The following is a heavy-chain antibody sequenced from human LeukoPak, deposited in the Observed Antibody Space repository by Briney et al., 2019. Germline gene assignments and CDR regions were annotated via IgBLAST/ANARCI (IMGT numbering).Heavy chain of an antibody. CDR2: ISGSGGST. CDR1: GFTVSSNY. CDR3: AKEQLLWFGESPGY. V-gene: IGHV3-23*01. D-gene: IGHD3-10*01. J-gene: IGHJ4*02. Sequence: GGSLRLSCAASGFTVSSNYMSWVRQAPGKGLEWVSAISGSGGSTYYADSVKGRFTISRDNSKNTLYLQMNSLRAEDTAVYYCAKEQLLWFGESPGYWGQGTLVTVSS.